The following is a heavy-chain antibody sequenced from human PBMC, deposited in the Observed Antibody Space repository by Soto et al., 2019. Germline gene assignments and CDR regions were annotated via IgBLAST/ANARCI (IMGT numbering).Heavy chain of an antibody. V-gene: IGHV4-31*03. CDR2: IYYSGST. CDR3: ARDAHYDFWSGSYN. CDR1: GGSISSGGYY. Sequence: SETLSLTCTFSGGSISSGGYYWSWIRQHPGKGLEWIGYIYYSGSTYYNPSLKSRVTISVDTSKNQFSLKLSSATAADTAVYYCARDAHYDFWSGSYNWGQGTLVTVSS. D-gene: IGHD3-3*01. J-gene: IGHJ4*02.